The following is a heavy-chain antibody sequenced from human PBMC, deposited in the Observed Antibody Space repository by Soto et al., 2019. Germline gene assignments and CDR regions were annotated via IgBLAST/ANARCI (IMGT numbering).Heavy chain of an antibody. V-gene: IGHV3-30-3*01. D-gene: IGHD6-6*01. J-gene: IGHJ4*02. CDR1: GFTFSSYA. CDR3: ARGLGSSKKSLDY. CDR2: ISYDGSNK. Sequence: QVQLVESGGGVVQPGRSLRLSCAASGFTFSSYAMHWVRQAPGKGLEWVAVISYDGSNKYYADSVKGRFTISSDNSKNTLYLQMNSLRAEDTAVYYCARGLGSSKKSLDYWGQGTLVTVSS.